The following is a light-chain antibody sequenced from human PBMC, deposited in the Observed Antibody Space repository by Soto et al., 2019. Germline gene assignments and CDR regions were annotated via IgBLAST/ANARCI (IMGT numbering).Light chain of an antibody. V-gene: IGLV2-8*01. CDR3: SAHGGTNPYV. CDR2: DVN. Sequence: QSGLTQPPSASGSPGQSVAISCTGTASDIGGYTFVSWYQQHPGKAPKLLIYDVNKRPSGVPDRFSGSKSGNTASLTVSGLQAEDEADYYCSAHGGTNPYVFGTGTKVTVL. J-gene: IGLJ1*01. CDR1: ASDIGGYTF.